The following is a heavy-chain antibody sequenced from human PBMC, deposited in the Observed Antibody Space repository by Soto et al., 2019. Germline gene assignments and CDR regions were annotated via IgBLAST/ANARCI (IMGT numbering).Heavy chain of an antibody. CDR2: ISYDGSNK. CDR3: AREYYYDSSGYSPNWFDP. CDR1: GFTFSSYA. V-gene: IGHV3-30-3*01. D-gene: IGHD3-22*01. Sequence: GGSLRLSCAASGFTFSSYAMHWVRQSPGKGLEWVAVISYDGSNKYYADSVKGRFTISRDNSKNTLYLQMNSLRAEDTAVYYCAREYYYDSSGYSPNWFDPWGQGTLVTVSS. J-gene: IGHJ5*02.